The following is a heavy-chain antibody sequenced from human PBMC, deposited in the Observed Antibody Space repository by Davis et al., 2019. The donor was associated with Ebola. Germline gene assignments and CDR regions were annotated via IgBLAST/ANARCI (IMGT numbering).Heavy chain of an antibody. CDR1: GGSISSGGYY. Sequence: LRLSCTVSGGSISSGGYYWSWIRQHPGKGLEWIGYIYYSGSTYYNPSLKSRVTISVDTSKNHFSLKLRFMTAADTAIYYCARETTVTIDYWGQGALVTVSS. D-gene: IGHD4-17*01. J-gene: IGHJ4*02. V-gene: IGHV4-30-4*08. CDR3: ARETTVTIDY. CDR2: IYYSGST.